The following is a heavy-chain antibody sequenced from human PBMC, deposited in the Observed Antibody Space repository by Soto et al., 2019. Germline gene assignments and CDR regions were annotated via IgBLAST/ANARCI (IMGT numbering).Heavy chain of an antibody. Sequence: QVQLVQSGAEVKKPGASVKVSCKASGYTFTSYDINWVRQATGQGLEWMGWMNPNNGNTGYAQKFQGSVTMASNTTINTAYMELSSLRSEDTAVYYCARQYYDFWSGYKYGMDVWGQGTTVTVSS. J-gene: IGHJ6*02. D-gene: IGHD3-3*01. CDR3: ARQYYDFWSGYKYGMDV. CDR2: MNPNNGNT. V-gene: IGHV1-8*01. CDR1: GYTFTSYD.